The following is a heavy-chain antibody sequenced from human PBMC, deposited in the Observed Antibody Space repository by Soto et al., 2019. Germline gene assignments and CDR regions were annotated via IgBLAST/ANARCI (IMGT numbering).Heavy chain of an antibody. Sequence: QVQLVQSGAEVKKPGSSVKVSCKASGGTFSSYAISWVRQAPGQGLEWMGGIIPIFGTANYAQKFQGRVTITADEATSTVYMELSSLRSDDTAVYYCARDMSELNIVDTECYGMDVWGQGTTVTVSS. CDR2: IIPIFGTA. CDR3: ARDMSELNIVDTECYGMDV. J-gene: IGHJ6*02. V-gene: IGHV1-69*01. CDR1: GGTFSSYA. D-gene: IGHD5-18*01.